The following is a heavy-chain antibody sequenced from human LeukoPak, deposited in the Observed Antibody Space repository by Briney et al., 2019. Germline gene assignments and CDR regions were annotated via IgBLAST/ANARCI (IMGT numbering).Heavy chain of an antibody. Sequence: GGSLRLSCAASGFTFDDYSMHWVRQAPGKGLEWVSLISWDGGSTYYADSVKGRFTISRDNSKNTLYLRMNSLRAEDTAVYYCAKEVMSQNYYYYYYMDVWGKGTTVTVSS. CDR1: GFTFDDYS. J-gene: IGHJ6*03. CDR2: ISWDGGST. CDR3: AKEVMSQNYYYYYYMDV. V-gene: IGHV3-43*01. D-gene: IGHD3-16*01.